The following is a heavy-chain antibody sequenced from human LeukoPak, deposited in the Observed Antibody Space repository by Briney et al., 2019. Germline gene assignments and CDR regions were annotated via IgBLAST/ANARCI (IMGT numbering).Heavy chain of an antibody. D-gene: IGHD6-19*01. J-gene: IGHJ4*02. CDR1: GGSFSGYY. CDR2: INHSGST. V-gene: IGHV4-34*01. Sequence: PSETLSLTCAVYGGSFSGYYWSWIRQPPGKGREWIGEINHSGSTNYNPSLKSRVAISVDTSKNQFSLKLSSVTAADTAVYYCARKLGYSSGWDFDYWGQGTLVTVSS. CDR3: ARKLGYSSGWDFDY.